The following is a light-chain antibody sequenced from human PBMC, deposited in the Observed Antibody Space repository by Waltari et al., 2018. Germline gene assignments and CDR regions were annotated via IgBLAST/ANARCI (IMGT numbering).Light chain of an antibody. Sequence: EIVMTQSPATLSVSLGERATLSCRASQSVTNNLAWYQHKPGQAPRLLIYGASTRATGSPDRFSGSGSGTEFTLAVSSLQSGDFVVYYCQQYHNWPRSFGQGTKLDIK. CDR2: GAS. V-gene: IGKV3-15*01. CDR3: QQYHNWPRS. CDR1: QSVTNN. J-gene: IGKJ2*03.